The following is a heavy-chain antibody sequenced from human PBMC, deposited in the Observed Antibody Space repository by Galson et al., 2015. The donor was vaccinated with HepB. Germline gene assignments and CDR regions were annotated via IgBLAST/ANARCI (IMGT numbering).Heavy chain of an antibody. J-gene: IGHJ1*01. V-gene: IGHV3-30*02. CDR2: IHSDARLP. CDR1: GFRLPSYG. Sequence: SLRLSCAASGFRLPSYGLPWVRPAPGPGLAWVAFIHSDARLPSYADSVPGRFTISRDIPQPPVYLPLNRLRSEDPAVYYCAKDSPLRGSGPPASFQHWGQGTLVAVSS. D-gene: IGHD3-16*01. CDR3: AKDSPLRGSGPPASFQH.